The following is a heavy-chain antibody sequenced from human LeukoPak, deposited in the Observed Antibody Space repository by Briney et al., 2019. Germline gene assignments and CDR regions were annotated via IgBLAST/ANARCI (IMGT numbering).Heavy chain of an antibody. V-gene: IGHV3-7*03. CDR3: ARAQWGYPFDV. J-gene: IGHJ3*01. Sequence: PGGSLRPSCAASGFSSSNYWMTWIRQAPGKGLEWVATIKGDGSDKRYVDSVKGRFTISRDDVKNSLYLQLNNLRAEDTAIYYCARAQWGYPFDVWGKGTRVTVSS. CDR1: GFSSSNYW. CDR2: IKGDGSDK. D-gene: IGHD5-18*01.